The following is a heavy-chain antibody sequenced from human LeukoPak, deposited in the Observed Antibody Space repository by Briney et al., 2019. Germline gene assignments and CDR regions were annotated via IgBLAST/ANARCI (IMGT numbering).Heavy chain of an antibody. J-gene: IGHJ3*01. CDR3: ARNYGDNDAFDF. V-gene: IGHV3-7*01. CDR2: IKEDGSEK. D-gene: IGHD4-17*01. Sequence: PGGSLRLSCAASGFTFSDYYMSWVRQAPGKGLEWVANIKEDGSEKYYVDSMKGRFTISRDNAKSSLYLQMNSLRPDDTAVYFCARNYGDNDAFDFWGQGTMVTVSS. CDR1: GFTFSDYY.